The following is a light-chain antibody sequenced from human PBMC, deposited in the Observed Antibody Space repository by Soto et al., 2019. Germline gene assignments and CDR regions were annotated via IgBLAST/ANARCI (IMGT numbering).Light chain of an antibody. CDR3: QQRDSLPLT. V-gene: IGKV3-11*01. Sequence: ENVLTQSPATLSLSPGEGATLSCRASESVGSDLAWYQQKPGQPPRLLIYDVSGRATGVPARFSGSGSGTDFTLTISRLEREDFAVYYCQQRDSLPLTFGGWTKVEIK. CDR1: ESVGSD. J-gene: IGKJ4*01. CDR2: DVS.